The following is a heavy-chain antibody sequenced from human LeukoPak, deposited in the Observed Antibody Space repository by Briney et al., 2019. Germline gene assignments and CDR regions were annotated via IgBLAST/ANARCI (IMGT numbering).Heavy chain of an antibody. CDR2: MNPNSGNT. CDR1: GYTFTSYD. Sequence: ASVKVFCKASGYTFTSYDINWVRQATGQGLEWMGWMNPNSGNTGYAQKFQGRVTMTRNTSISTAYMELSSLRSEDTAVYYCARRVAPKHVADSQFDPWGQGTLVTVSS. J-gene: IGHJ5*02. CDR3: ARRVAPKHVADSQFDP. D-gene: IGHD2-15*01. V-gene: IGHV1-8*01.